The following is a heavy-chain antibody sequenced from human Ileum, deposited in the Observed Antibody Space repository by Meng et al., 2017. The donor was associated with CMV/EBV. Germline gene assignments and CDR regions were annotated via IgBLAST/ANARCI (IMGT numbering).Heavy chain of an antibody. V-gene: IGHV1-69*05. D-gene: IGHD4-17*01. J-gene: IGHJ4*02. CDR2: VNPLFGTA. CDR1: GGTFSRFS. CDR3: ARGRGGDYLTPFDY. Sequence: SVKVSCKASGGTFSRFSISWVRQAPGQGLEWMGGVNPLFGTAYKAQKFQGRVTMTTDESTSTAYLDLTSLTSEDTAVYYCARGRGGDYLTPFDYWGQGTLVT.